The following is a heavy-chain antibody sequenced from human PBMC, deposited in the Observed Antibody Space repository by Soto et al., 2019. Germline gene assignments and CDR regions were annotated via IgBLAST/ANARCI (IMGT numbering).Heavy chain of an antibody. CDR2: ISAYNGNT. V-gene: IGHV1-18*01. Sequence: ASVKVSCKASGYTFTSYGISWVRQAPGQGLEWMGWISAYNGNTNYAQKLQGRVTMTTDTSTSTAYMELRSLRSDDTAVYCCARDLTGDFAPYYYYGMDVWGQGTTVTVSS. J-gene: IGHJ6*02. CDR1: GYTFTSYG. D-gene: IGHD3-3*01. CDR3: ARDLTGDFAPYYYYGMDV.